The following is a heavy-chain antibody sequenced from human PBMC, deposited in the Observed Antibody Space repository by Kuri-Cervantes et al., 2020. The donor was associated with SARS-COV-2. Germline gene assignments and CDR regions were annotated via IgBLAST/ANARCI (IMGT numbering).Heavy chain of an antibody. Sequence: ASVKVSCKASGYTFTGYYMHWVRQAPGQGLEWMGWINPNSGGTNYAQKFQGRVTMTRDTSISTAYMELSRLRSEDTAVYYCARDLPVYYYDSSGYPLWGQGTLVTVSS. V-gene: IGHV1-2*02. CDR3: ARDLPVYYYDSSGYPL. D-gene: IGHD3-22*01. CDR2: INPNSGGT. CDR1: GYTFTGYY. J-gene: IGHJ4*02.